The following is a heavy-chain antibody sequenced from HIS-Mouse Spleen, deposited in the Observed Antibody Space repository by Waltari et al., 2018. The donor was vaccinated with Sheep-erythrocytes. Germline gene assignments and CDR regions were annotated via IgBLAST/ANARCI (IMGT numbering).Heavy chain of an antibody. Sequence: QVQLVQSGAEVKKPGSSVKVSCKASGGTFSSYAISWVRQAPGQGLEWMGRSSPMLGIANYAPNFEGRVTITADKSTSTAYMELSSLRSEDTAVYYCAQTGATTPHFDYWGQGTLVTVSS. V-gene: IGHV1-69*04. CDR2: SSPMLGIA. CDR3: AQTGATTPHFDY. CDR1: GGTFSSYA. J-gene: IGHJ4*02. D-gene: IGHD1-26*01.